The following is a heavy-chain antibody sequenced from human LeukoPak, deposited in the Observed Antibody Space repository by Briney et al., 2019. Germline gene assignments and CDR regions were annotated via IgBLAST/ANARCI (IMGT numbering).Heavy chain of an antibody. J-gene: IGHJ1*01. CDR3: ARDSSEFRSLIFH. CDR1: GGTFSSYA. CDR2: IIPISGTA. Sequence: GASVKVSCKASGGTFSSYAISWVRQAPGQGLEWMGGIIPISGTANYAQKFQGRVTITADESTSTAYMELSSLRSEDTAVYYCARDSSEFRSLIFHWGQGTLVTVSS. V-gene: IGHV1-69*13. D-gene: IGHD3-9*01.